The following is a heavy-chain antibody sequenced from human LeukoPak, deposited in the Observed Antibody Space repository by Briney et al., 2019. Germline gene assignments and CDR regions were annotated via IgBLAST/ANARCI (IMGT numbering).Heavy chain of an antibody. CDR3: ARERSGSYYSGAFDI. CDR2: IYYSGST. J-gene: IGHJ3*02. Sequence: SETLSLTCTVSGGSISSYYWCWIRQPPWKGLEWIGYIYYSGSTNYNPSLKSRVTISVDTSKNQFSLKLSSVTAADTAVYYCARERSGSYYSGAFDIWGQGTMVTVSS. V-gene: IGHV4-59*12. CDR1: GGSISSYY. D-gene: IGHD1-26*01.